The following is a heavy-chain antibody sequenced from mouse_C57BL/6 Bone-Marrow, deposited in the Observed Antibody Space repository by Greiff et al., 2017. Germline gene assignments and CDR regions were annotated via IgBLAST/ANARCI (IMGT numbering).Heavy chain of an antibody. V-gene: IGHV1-39*01. D-gene: IGHD2-3*01. J-gene: IGHJ4*01. CDR2: INPNYGTT. Sequence: EVQLQESGPELVKPGASVKISCKASGYSFTDYNMNWVKQSNGKSLEWIGVINPNYGTTSYNQKFKGKATLTVDKSSSTAYMQLHSLTSEDSAVYYGAKGYESDYAMDFGGQGTAATVSS. CDR3: AKGYESDYAMDF. CDR1: GYSFTDYN.